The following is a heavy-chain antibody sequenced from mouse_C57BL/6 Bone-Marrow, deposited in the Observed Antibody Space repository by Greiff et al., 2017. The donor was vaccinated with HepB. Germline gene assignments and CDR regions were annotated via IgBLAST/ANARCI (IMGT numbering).Heavy chain of an antibody. V-gene: IGHV6-6*01. Sequence: EVKLVESGGGLVQPGGSMKLSCAASGFTFSDAWMDWVRQSPEKGLEWVAEIRNKANNHATYYAESVKGRFTISRDDSKSSVYLQMNSLRAEDTGIYYCTSIYYDYEDYFDYWGQGTTLTVSS. J-gene: IGHJ2*01. CDR2: IRNKANNHAT. CDR3: TSIYYDYEDYFDY. D-gene: IGHD2-4*01. CDR1: GFTFSDAW.